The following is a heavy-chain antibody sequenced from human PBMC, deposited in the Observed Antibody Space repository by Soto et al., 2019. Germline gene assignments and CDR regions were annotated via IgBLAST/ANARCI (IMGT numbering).Heavy chain of an antibody. CDR2: INSDGSST. J-gene: IGHJ6*03. Sequence: GGSLRLSCAASGFTFSSYWMHWVRQAPGKGLEWVSRINSDGSSTSYADSVKGRFTISRDNAKNTLYLQMNSLRAEDTAVYYCARVAFYDILTCYYVAYYYYMDVWGKGTTVTVSS. V-gene: IGHV3-74*01. D-gene: IGHD3-9*01. CDR3: ARVAFYDILTCYYVAYYYYMDV. CDR1: GFTFSSYW.